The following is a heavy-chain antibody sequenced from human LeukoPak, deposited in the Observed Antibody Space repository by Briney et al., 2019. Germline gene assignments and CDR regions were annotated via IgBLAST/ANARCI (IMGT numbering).Heavy chain of an antibody. V-gene: IGHV4-59*01. CDR2: IYYSGST. J-gene: IGHJ2*01. D-gene: IGHD1-26*01. CDR1: GGSITNYY. CDR3: ARPFQSGWSSGYFDL. Sequence: SETLSLTCTVSGGSITNYYWTWIRQPPGKGLEWIGYIYYSGSTNYNPSLKSRITISLDTSKNQFSLRLSSVTAADTAVYYCARPFQSGWSSGYFDLWGRGTLVTVSS.